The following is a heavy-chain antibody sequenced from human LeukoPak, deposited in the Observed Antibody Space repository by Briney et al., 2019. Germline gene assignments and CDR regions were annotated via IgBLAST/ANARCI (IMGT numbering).Heavy chain of an antibody. Sequence: GGSLRLSCAASGFTFNSYGMSWVRQAPGKGLEWVSVIYSGGSTYCADSVKGRFTISRDNSKNTLYLQMNSLRAEDTAVYYCARSRYYYDSSGYYFDYWGQGTLVTVSS. D-gene: IGHD3-22*01. CDR2: IYSGGST. CDR3: ARSRYYYDSSGYYFDY. J-gene: IGHJ4*02. CDR1: GFTFNSYG. V-gene: IGHV3-53*01.